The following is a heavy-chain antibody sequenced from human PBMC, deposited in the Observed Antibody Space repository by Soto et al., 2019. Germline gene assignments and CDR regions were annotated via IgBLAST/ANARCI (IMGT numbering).Heavy chain of an antibody. V-gene: IGHV3-21*01. CDR1: GFTFSSYS. Sequence: VGSLRLSCAASGFTFSSYSMNWVRQAPGKGLEWVSSISSSSSYIYYADSVKGRFTISRDNAKNSLYLQMNSLRAEDTAVYYCARAPPIAAAGSSWFDPWGQGTLVTVSS. D-gene: IGHD6-13*01. CDR2: ISSSSSYI. J-gene: IGHJ5*02. CDR3: ARAPPIAAAGSSWFDP.